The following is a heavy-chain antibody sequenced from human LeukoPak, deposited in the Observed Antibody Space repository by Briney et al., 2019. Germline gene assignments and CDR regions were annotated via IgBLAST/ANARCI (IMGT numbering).Heavy chain of an antibody. V-gene: IGHV1-18*04. Sequence: GASVKVSCKASGYTFTGYYMHWVRQAPGQGLQWVGWISIYQNKTNYSQMIQGRVTMTTDTSTTTAYMELRRLRSDDTAVYYCARGFGGPLDYWGQGTLVTVSS. D-gene: IGHD3-10*01. J-gene: IGHJ4*02. CDR1: GYTFTGYY. CDR3: ARGFGGPLDY. CDR2: ISIYQNKT.